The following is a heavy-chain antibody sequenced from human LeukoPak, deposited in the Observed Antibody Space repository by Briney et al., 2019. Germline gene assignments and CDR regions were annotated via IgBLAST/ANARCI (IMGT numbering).Heavy chain of an antibody. CDR1: GFTFRSYA. CDR2: IRGSDGST. Sequence: SGGSLRLSCAASGFTFRSYAMSWVRQAPGEGLEWASAIRGSDGSTYYADSVKGRFTISRDNSKNTLSLQMSSLRAEDTAVYYCAKAGHFYYYDMDVWGQGTTVTVSS. V-gene: IGHV3-23*01. J-gene: IGHJ6*02. CDR3: AKAGHFYYYDMDV.